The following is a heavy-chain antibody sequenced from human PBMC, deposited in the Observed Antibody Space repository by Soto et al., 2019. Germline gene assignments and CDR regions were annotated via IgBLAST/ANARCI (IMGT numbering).Heavy chain of an antibody. V-gene: IGHV3-23*01. J-gene: IGHJ5*02. Sequence: LRLSCAASGSTFSSYAMSWVRQAPGKGLEWVSVISGSGGRTNYADSVKGRFTISRDNSKNSLYLQMNSLRVEDTAVYYCARSWTGTTMWFDPWGQGTLVTVSS. CDR3: ARSWTGTTMWFDP. CDR2: ISGSGGRT. D-gene: IGHD1-7*01. CDR1: GSTFSSYA.